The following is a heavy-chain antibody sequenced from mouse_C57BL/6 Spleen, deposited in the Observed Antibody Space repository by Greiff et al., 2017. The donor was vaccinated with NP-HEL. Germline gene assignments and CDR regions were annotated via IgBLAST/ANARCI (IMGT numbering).Heavy chain of an antibody. CDR3: ARGEPHFDV. J-gene: IGHJ1*03. D-gene: IGHD6-1*01. CDR1: GYTFTSYW. V-gene: IGHV1-55*01. CDR2: IYPGSGST. Sequence: QVQLKQPGAELVKPGASVKMSCKASGYTFTSYWITWVKQRPGQGLEWIGDIYPGSGSTNYNEKFKSKATLTVDTSSSTAYMQLSSLTFEDSAVYYCARGEPHFDVWGTGTTVTVSS.